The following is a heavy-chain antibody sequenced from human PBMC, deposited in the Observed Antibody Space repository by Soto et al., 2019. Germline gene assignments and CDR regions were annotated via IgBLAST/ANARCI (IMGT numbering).Heavy chain of an antibody. J-gene: IGHJ4*02. D-gene: IGHD3-16*02. V-gene: IGHV1-2*02. Sequence: QVQLVQSGAEVKKPGASVKVSCKASGYTFTGYYMHWVRQAPGQGLEWMGWINPNSGGTNYAQKFQGRVTMTRDTSISTAYMELSRLRSDATAVYYCARVSGNDYVWGSYRLDYWGQGTLVAVSS. CDR2: INPNSGGT. CDR1: GYTFTGYY. CDR3: ARVSGNDYVWGSYRLDY.